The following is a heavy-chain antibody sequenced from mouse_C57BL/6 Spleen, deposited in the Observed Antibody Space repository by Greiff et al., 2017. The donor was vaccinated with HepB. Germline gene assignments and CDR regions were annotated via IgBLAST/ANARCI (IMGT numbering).Heavy chain of an antibody. V-gene: IGHV1-39*01. CDR1: GYSFTDYN. D-gene: IGHD4-1*01. CDR3: ARGKTNWAYFDC. Sequence: EVQVVESGPELVKPGASVKISCKASGYSFTDYNMNWVKQSNGKSLEWIGVINPNYGTTSYNQKFKGKATLTVDQSSSTAYMQLNSLTSEDSAVYYCARGKTNWAYFDCWGQGTTLTVSS. CDR2: INPNYGTT. J-gene: IGHJ2*01.